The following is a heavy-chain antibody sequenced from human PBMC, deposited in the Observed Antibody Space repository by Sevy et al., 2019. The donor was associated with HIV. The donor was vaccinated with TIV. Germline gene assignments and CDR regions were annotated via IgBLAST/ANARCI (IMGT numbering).Heavy chain of an antibody. V-gene: IGHV3-48*02. J-gene: IGHJ4*02. CDR3: ARDGDPYYYDSSGYYLQPSFDY. Sequence: GGSLRLSCAASGFTFSSYSMNWARQAPGKGLEWVSYISSSSSTIYYADSVKGRFTISRDNAKNSLYLQMNSLRDEDTAVYYCARDGDPYYYDSSGYYLQPSFDYWGQGTLVTVSS. CDR2: ISSSSSTI. CDR1: GFTFSSYS. D-gene: IGHD3-22*01.